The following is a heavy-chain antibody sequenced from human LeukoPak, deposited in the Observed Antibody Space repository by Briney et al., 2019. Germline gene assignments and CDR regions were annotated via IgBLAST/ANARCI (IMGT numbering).Heavy chain of an antibody. CDR3: ARDSSFQERVQPPKDY. D-gene: IGHD5-18*01. CDR1: GDTFTSYG. J-gene: IGHJ4*02. Sequence: ASVKVSCKASGDTFTSYGISWVRQAPGQGLEWMGWISAYNGNTNYAQKLQGRVTMTTDTSTSTAYMELRSLRSDDTAVYYCARDSSFQERVQPPKDYWGQGTLVTVSS. V-gene: IGHV1-18*01. CDR2: ISAYNGNT.